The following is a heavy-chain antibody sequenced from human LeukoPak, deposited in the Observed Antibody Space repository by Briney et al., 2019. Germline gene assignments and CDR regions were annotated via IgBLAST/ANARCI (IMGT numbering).Heavy chain of an antibody. CDR2: IKQDGSVK. CDR1: GFTFSSYW. J-gene: IGHJ4*02. D-gene: IGHD2-8*01. CDR3: ARDTNGWNDY. V-gene: IGHV3-7*01. Sequence: GGSLRLSCAASGFTFSSYWMTWVRQAPGKGLEWVANIKQDGSVKQYVGSVKGRFTISRDNAKNSLYLQKNSLRAEDTAVYYCARDTNGWNDYWGQGTLVTVSS.